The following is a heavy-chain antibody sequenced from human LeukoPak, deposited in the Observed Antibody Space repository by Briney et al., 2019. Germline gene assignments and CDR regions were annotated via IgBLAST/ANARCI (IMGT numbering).Heavy chain of an antibody. V-gene: IGHV3-23*01. J-gene: IGHJ4*02. CDR2: CGGGDS. Sequence: GGSLRLSCAASGFTSGIYAVSWARQAPGKGLEWVSACGGGDSYYADSVKGRFTISRDNSKKILYLQMNSLRAEDTAVYYCGKEVERHFDLKYWGQGTRVTVSS. CDR3: GKEVERHFDLKY. CDR1: GFTSGIYA.